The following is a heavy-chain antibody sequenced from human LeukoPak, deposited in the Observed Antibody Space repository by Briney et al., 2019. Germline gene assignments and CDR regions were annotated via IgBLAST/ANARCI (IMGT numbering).Heavy chain of an antibody. CDR2: INPNSGNT. D-gene: IGHD6-19*01. CDR3: ARGRGSGHKENWFDP. J-gene: IGHJ5*02. CDR1: GYTFTTCD. V-gene: IGHV1-8*01. Sequence: GASVKVSCKASGYTFTTCDINWVRQATGQGLEWMGWINPNSGNTGYTQKFQGRVTMTRNISISTAYTELSSLRSEDTAVYYCARGRGSGHKENWFDPWGQGTLVTVSS.